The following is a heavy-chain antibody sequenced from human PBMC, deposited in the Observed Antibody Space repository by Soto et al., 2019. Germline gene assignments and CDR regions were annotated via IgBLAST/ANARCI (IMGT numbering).Heavy chain of an antibody. CDR3: ARSGSGYDPYFDY. Sequence: EVQLVESGGGLVKPGGSLRLSCAASGFTFSSYSMNWVRQAPGKGLEWVSSISSSSSYIYYADSVKGRFTISRDNAKNSLYLQMNSLRAEDTAVYYCARSGSGYDPYFDYWGQGTLVTVSS. J-gene: IGHJ4*02. CDR1: GFTFSSYS. V-gene: IGHV3-21*01. CDR2: ISSSSSYI. D-gene: IGHD5-12*01.